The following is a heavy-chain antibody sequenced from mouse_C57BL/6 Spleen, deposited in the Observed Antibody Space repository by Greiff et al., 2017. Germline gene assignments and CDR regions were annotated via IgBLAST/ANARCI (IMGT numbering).Heavy chain of an antibody. J-gene: IGHJ3*01. CDR2: IYPGDGDT. Sequence: QVQLKQSGPELVKPGASVKISCKASGYAFSSSWMNWVKQRPGKGLEWIGRIYPGDGDTNYNGKFKGKATLTADKSSSTAYMQLSSLTSEDSAVYFCAIPSANWDGGAWFAYWGQGTLVTVSA. V-gene: IGHV1-82*01. CDR3: AIPSANWDGGAWFAY. CDR1: GYAFSSSW. D-gene: IGHD4-1*01.